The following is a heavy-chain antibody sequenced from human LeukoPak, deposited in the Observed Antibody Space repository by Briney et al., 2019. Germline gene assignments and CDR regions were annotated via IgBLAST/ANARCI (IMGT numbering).Heavy chain of an antibody. CDR1: GFTSSSYS. Sequence: PGGSLRLSCAASGFTSSSYSMNWVRQAPGKGLEWVSSISSSSSYIYYADSVKGRFTISRDNAKNSLYLQMNSLRAEDTAVYYCARDVSTGIAVAPDAFDIWGQGTMVTVSS. V-gene: IGHV3-21*01. CDR2: ISSSSSYI. CDR3: ARDVSTGIAVAPDAFDI. D-gene: IGHD6-19*01. J-gene: IGHJ3*02.